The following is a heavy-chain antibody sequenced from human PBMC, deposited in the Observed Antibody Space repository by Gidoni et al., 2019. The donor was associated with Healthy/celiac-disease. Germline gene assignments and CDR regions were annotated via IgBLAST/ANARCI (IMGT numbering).Heavy chain of an antibody. V-gene: IGHV4-59*01. D-gene: IGHD2-15*01. CDR1: GGSLSSYY. J-gene: IGHJ5*02. CDR2: IYYSGST. CDR3: AREWRYCSGGSCYSEWFDP. Sequence: QVQLQESGPGLVKPSETLSLTCTVSGGSLSSYYWSWIRQPPGKGLEWIGYIYYSGSTNYNPSLKSRVTISVDTSKNQFSLKLSSVTAADTAVYYCAREWRYCSGGSCYSEWFDPWGQGTLVTVSS.